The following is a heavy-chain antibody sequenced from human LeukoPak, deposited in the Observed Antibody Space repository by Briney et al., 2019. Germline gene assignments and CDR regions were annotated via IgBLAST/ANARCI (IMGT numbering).Heavy chain of an antibody. CDR1: EFTLSRFA. J-gene: IGHJ6*03. CDR3: AKHLGSHSFLFYYMDV. V-gene: IGHV3-23*01. CDR2: LSGSGGAT. Sequence: GGSLTLSCEASEFTLSRFAMRWIRPPPGTGLEWVSTLSGSGGATYYADSVKGRFTTSRDNSKDTLYLQMDNLRADDTAVYYCAKHLGSHSFLFYYMDVWGKGTSVIVSS. D-gene: IGHD2-21*01.